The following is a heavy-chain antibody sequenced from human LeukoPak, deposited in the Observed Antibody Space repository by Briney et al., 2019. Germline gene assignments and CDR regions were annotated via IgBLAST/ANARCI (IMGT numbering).Heavy chain of an antibody. CDR2: IKQDGSEK. CDR3: AREMHTGYSSGWSLDY. Sequence: PGGSLRLSCAASGFTFSSYWMSWVRQAPGKGLEWVANIKQDGSEKYYVDSVKGRFTISRDNAKNSLYLQMNSLRAEDTAVYYCAREMHTGYSSGWSLDYWGQGTLVTVSS. CDR1: GFTFSSYW. V-gene: IGHV3-7*01. D-gene: IGHD6-19*01. J-gene: IGHJ4*02.